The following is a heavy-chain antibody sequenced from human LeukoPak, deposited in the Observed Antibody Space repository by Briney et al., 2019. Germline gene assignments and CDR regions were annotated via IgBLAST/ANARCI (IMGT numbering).Heavy chain of an antibody. CDR3: ARLGDTAMASYFDY. CDR1: GYSISSGYY. J-gene: IGHJ4*02. Sequence: SETLSLXCAVSGYSISSGYYWGWIRQPPGKGLEWIGSIYHGGSSYYNPSLKSRVTISVDTSKNQFSLKVSSVTAADTAVYYCARLGDTAMASYFDYWGQGTRVTVSS. V-gene: IGHV4-38-2*01. CDR2: IYHGGSS. D-gene: IGHD5-18*01.